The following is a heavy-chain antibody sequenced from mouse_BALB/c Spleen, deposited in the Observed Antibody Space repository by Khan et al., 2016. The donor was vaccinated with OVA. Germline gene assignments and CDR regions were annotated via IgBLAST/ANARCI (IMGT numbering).Heavy chain of an antibody. V-gene: IGHV1S81*02. CDR3: SRSGYGNPFAY. CDR2: INPSNGDT. D-gene: IGHD2-1*01. Sequence: QVQLQQPGAELVKPGASVKISCKASGYTFTSFYMYWVKQRPGQGLEWIGGINPSNGDTHFYEKFKSKATLTVAKSSNTAYMQFSSLTAEDSAVYYCSRSGYGNPFAYWGQGTLVTVSA. CDR1: GYTFTSFY. J-gene: IGHJ3*01.